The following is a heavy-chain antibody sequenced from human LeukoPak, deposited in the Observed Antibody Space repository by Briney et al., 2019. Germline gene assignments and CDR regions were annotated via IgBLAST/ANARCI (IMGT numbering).Heavy chain of an antibody. CDR3: GRAILGGGSGDFDY. CDR2: INPNSHGT. Sequence: ASVKVSCKASGYTFTGYYMHWVRQAPGQGLEWMGWINPNSHGTNYAQKFQGRVTMTRDTSISTAYMELNRLGSADTAVYYCGRAILGGGSGDFDYWGQGTLVTVSS. CDR1: GYTFTGYY. V-gene: IGHV1-2*02. D-gene: IGHD3-10*01. J-gene: IGHJ4*02.